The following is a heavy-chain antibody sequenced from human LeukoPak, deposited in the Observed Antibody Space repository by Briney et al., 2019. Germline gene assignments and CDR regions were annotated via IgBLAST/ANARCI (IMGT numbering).Heavy chain of an antibody. J-gene: IGHJ4*02. CDR1: GFTFSSYS. CDR2: ISSSSSYI. V-gene: IGHV3-21*01. Sequence: SGGSLRLSXAASGFTFSSYSMNWVRQAPGKGLDWVSSISSSSSYIYYADSVKGRFTISRDNAKNSLYLQMNSLRAEDTAVYYCARPPAYCGGDCYPSPWGQGTLVTVSS. CDR3: ARPPAYCGGDCYPSP. D-gene: IGHD2-21*02.